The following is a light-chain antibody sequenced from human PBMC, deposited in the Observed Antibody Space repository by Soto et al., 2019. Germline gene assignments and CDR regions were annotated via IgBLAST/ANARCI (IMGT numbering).Light chain of an antibody. CDR3: QQYNNWPPT. V-gene: IGKV3-11*01. CDR1: QSVSSY. Sequence: EIVLTQSPATLSLSPGERATLSCKASQSVSSYLAWYQQKPGQAPRLLIYDASTRATGIPARFSGSGSGTDFTLTISSLEPEDFAVYYCQQYNNWPPTFGQGTKVDIK. J-gene: IGKJ1*01. CDR2: DAS.